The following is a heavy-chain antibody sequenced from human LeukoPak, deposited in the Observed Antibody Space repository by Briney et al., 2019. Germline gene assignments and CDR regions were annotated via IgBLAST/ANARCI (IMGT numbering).Heavy chain of an antibody. CDR3: VRTGWELLTT. D-gene: IGHD4-23*01. CDR2: YFDTGST. J-gene: IGHJ4*02. CDR1: GASFESHY. Sequence: SETLSLTCNVSGASFESHYWTWIRQTPDKRLEWIGYYFDTGSTDYNPSLKSRVTMSVDRPKNQFFLSLKSVTAADTAVYYCVRTGWELLTTWGPGTPVTVSS. V-gene: IGHV4-59*11.